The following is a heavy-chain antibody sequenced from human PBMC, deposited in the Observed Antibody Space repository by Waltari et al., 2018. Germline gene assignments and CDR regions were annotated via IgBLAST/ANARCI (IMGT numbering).Heavy chain of an antibody. CDR1: GFKFSASA. J-gene: IGHJ6*02. D-gene: IGHD2-21*01. Sequence: EVQLVESGGGLVKPGGSLRLSCVASGFKFSASAMTWVRQAPGKGLELVSSIGSSSSFMDYADSVRGRFTVSRDNAKNTLYLQMDTLRAEDTAVYYCAREGAEQLVVEDYGMDVWGQGPTVTVSS. CDR2: IGSSSSFM. V-gene: IGHV3-21*02. CDR3: AREGAEQLVVEDYGMDV.